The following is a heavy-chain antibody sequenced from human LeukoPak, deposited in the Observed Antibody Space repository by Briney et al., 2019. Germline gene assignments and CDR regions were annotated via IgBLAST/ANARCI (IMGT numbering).Heavy chain of an antibody. CDR2: ISGSGGST. J-gene: IGHJ4*02. CDR3: AKDLRYFDSPHYFDY. D-gene: IGHD3-9*01. CDR1: GFFFNSYW. Sequence: GGSLRLSCATSGFFFNSYWMTWVRQAPGKGLEWVSAISGSGGSTYYADSVKGRFTISRDNSKNTLYLQMNSLRAEDTAVYYCAKDLRYFDSPHYFDYWGQGTLVTVSS. V-gene: IGHV3-23*01.